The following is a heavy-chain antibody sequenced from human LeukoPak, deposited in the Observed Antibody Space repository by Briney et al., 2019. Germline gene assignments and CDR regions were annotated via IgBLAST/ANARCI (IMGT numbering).Heavy chain of an antibody. Sequence: SETLSLTCTVSGGSISSGGYYWSWIRQPPGKGLEWIGYIYHSGSTYYNPSLKSRVTISVDRSKNQFSLKLSSVTAADTAVYYCARVEAAAGAPFDYWGQGTLVTVSS. CDR1: GGSISSGGYY. CDR3: ARVEAAAGAPFDY. D-gene: IGHD6-13*01. J-gene: IGHJ4*02. CDR2: IYHSGST. V-gene: IGHV4-30-2*01.